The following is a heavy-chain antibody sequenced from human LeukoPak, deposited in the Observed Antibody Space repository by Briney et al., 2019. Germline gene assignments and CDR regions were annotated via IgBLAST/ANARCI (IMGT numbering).Heavy chain of an antibody. CDR3: ARGIQLWPSDYYYYGMDV. CDR2: ISSSSSTI. D-gene: IGHD5-18*01. J-gene: IGHJ6*02. Sequence: GGSLRLSCAASGFTFSSYSMNWVRQAPGKGLEWVSYISSSSSTINYADSVKGRFTISRDYAKNSLYLQMNSLRGEDTAVYYCARGIQLWPSDYYYYGMDVWGQGTTVTVSS. CDR1: GFTFSSYS. V-gene: IGHV3-48*01.